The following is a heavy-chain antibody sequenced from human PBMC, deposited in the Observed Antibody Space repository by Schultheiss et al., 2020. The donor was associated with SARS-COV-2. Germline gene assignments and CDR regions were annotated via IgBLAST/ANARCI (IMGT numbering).Heavy chain of an antibody. D-gene: IGHD6-13*01. CDR1: GFTFSSYA. Sequence: GSLRLSCAASGFTFSSYAMSWVRQAPGKGLEWVSAISGSGGSTYYADSVKGRFTISRDNSKNTLYLQMNSLRAEDTAVYYCAKSPYGYSSSWEYFQHWGQGTLVTVSS. J-gene: IGHJ1*01. CDR3: AKSPYGYSSSWEYFQH. CDR2: ISGSGGST. V-gene: IGHV3-23*01.